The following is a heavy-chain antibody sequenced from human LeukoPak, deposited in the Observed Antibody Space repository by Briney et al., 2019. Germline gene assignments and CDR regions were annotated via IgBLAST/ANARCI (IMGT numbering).Heavy chain of an antibody. D-gene: IGHD6-19*01. J-gene: IGHJ4*02. V-gene: IGHV3-30-3*01. CDR2: VSYDGINK. Sequence: GGSLRLSCAASGFAFNKYAMHWVRQAPGKGLEWVSVVSYDGINKDYADSVEGRFTISRDNSKNALYLQINSLGVEDSALYYCARDPGLGYRSGWYQDYFDYWGRGILVAVSS. CDR1: GFAFNKYA. CDR3: ARDPGLGYRSGWYQDYFDY.